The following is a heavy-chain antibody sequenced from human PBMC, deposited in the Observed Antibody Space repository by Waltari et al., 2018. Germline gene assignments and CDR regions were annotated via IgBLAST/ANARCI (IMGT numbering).Heavy chain of an antibody. Sequence: QLQLQESGPGLLKPSGTLSLTCTVSDDSISSGDYYWGWIRQSPGKGPEWIGSVDYSGSTSYNKSLKRRVTISVDTSKKQFSLKLSSVTAADTAVYYCARSLHIFRAAAGMFDYWGQGTLVTVSS. CDR3: ARSLHIFRAAAGMFDY. CDR1: DDSISSGDYY. D-gene: IGHD6-13*01. J-gene: IGHJ4*02. CDR2: VDYSGST. V-gene: IGHV4-39*01.